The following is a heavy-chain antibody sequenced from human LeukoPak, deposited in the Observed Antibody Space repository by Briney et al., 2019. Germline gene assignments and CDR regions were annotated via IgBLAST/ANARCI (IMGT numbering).Heavy chain of an antibody. J-gene: IGHJ4*02. CDR3: AKDNYGSSVY. V-gene: IGHV3-23*01. CDR2: VSGSGRST. CDR1: AFTFSSYA. Sequence: GGSLRLSCAASAFTFSSYAMSWVRQAPGKGLEWVSGVSGSGRSTFYADSVKGRFTISRDNSKNMLYLQMNSLRAEDTAVYYCAKDNYGSSVYWGQGTLVTVSS. D-gene: IGHD3-10*01.